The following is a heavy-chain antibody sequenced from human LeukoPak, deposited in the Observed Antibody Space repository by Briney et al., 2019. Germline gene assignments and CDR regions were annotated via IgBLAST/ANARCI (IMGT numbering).Heavy chain of an antibody. J-gene: IGHJ4*02. CDR2: ISSSSSTI. D-gene: IGHD4-17*01. CDR3: ARYDDYGDYPHDY. Sequence: GGSLRLSCAASGFTFSSYSMNWVRQAPGKGLEWISYISSSSSTIYYADSVKGRFTISRDNAKNSPYLQMNSLRAEDTAVYYCARYDDYGDYPHDYWGQGTLVTVSS. CDR1: GFTFSSYS. V-gene: IGHV3-48*01.